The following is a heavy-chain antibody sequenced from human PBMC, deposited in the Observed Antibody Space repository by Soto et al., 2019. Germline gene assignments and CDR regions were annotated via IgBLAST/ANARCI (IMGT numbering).Heavy chain of an antibody. D-gene: IGHD2-2*01. CDR3: AKVTGYCTSASCRRDYYYYYGMDV. CDR1: GFTFSTYG. V-gene: IGHV3-30*18. Sequence: QVQLVESGGGVVQPGRSLRLSCVGSGFTFSTYGMHWVRQAPGKGLEWVAVIAYDGSDKYYADSVKGRFSISRDNSKNTLYLQMNSLRAEDMAVYYCAKVTGYCTSASCRRDYYYYYGMDVWGQGTTVTVSS. CDR2: IAYDGSDK. J-gene: IGHJ6*02.